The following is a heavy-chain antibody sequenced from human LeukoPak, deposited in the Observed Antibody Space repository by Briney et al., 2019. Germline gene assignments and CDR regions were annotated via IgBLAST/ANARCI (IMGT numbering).Heavy chain of an antibody. CDR3: ARTMVRGVIISDYYGMDV. D-gene: IGHD3-10*01. Sequence: IPSETLSLTCAVYGGSFSGYHWSWIRQPPGKGLEWIGEINHSGSTNYNPSLKSRVTISVDTSKNQFSLKLSSVTAADTAVYYCARTMVRGVIISDYYGMDVWGKGTTVTVSS. CDR1: GGSFSGYH. J-gene: IGHJ6*04. CDR2: INHSGST. V-gene: IGHV4-34*01.